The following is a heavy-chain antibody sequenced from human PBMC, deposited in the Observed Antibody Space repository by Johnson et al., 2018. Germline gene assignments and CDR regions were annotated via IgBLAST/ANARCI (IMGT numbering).Heavy chain of an antibody. CDR3: AKGNYYDSRGYFQH. D-gene: IGHD3-22*01. J-gene: IGHJ1*01. CDR1: GFTFDDYA. Sequence: EVQLVQSGGGLVQPGRSLRLSCAASGFTFDDYAMHWVRQAPGKGLEWVSGISWNSGSIGYADSVKGRFTISRDNAKNSLYLQMNSLRAEDTALYYCAKGNYYDSRGYFQHWGQGTLVTVSS. CDR2: ISWNSGSI. V-gene: IGHV3-9*01.